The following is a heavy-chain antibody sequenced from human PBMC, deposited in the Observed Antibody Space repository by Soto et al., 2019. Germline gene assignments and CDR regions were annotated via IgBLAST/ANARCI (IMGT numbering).Heavy chain of an antibody. V-gene: IGHV4-31*03. CDR3: ARFKDYDSSGYYLVLDY. D-gene: IGHD3-22*01. CDR2: IYYSGST. J-gene: IGHJ4*02. Sequence: SETLSLTCTVSGGSISSGGYYWSWIRQHPGKGLEWIGYIYYSGSTYYNPSLKSRVTISVDTSKNQFSLKLSSVTAADTAVYYCARFKDYDSSGYYLVLDYWGQGTLVTVSS. CDR1: GGSISSGGYY.